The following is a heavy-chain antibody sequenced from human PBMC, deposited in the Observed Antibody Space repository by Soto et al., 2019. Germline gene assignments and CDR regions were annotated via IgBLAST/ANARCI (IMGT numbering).Heavy chain of an antibody. V-gene: IGHV1-69*05. CDR2: IIPIFGTA. D-gene: IGHD2-2*01. J-gene: IGHJ3*02. Sequence: SVKVSCKASGGTFSSYAISWVRQAPGQGLEWMGGIIPIFGTANYAQKLQGRVTMTTDTSTSTAYMELRSLRSDDTAVYYCARDPGIVLVPAATALDAFDIWGQGTMVTVSS. CDR3: ARDPGIVLVPAATALDAFDI. CDR1: GGTFSSYA.